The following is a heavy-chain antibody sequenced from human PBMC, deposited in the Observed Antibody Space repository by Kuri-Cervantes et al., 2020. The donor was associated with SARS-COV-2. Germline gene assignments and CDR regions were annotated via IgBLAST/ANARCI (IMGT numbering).Heavy chain of an antibody. CDR3: ARLSAVAGTFDY. CDR2: IYYSGST. J-gene: IGHJ4*02. D-gene: IGHD6-19*01. Sequence: SETLSLTCAVYGGSFSDYYWSWIRQPPGKGLEWIGYIYYSGSTNYNPSLKSRVTISVDTSKNQFSLKLSSVTAADTAVYYCARLSAVAGTFDYWGQGTLVTVSS. V-gene: IGHV4-59*08. CDR1: GGSFSDYY.